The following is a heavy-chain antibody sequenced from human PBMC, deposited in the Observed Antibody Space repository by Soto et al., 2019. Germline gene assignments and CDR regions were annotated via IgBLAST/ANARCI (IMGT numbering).Heavy chain of an antibody. CDR2: IYYSGST. V-gene: IGHV4-59*01. J-gene: IGHJ6*02. CDR3: GRGGYEEGYYYYYSGMDV. CDR1: GGSISSYY. D-gene: IGHD6-13*01. Sequence: PSETLSLTCTVSGGSISSYYWSWIRQPPGKGLEWIGYIYYSGSTNYNPSLKSRVTISVDTSKNQFSLKLSSVTAADTAVYYCGRGGYEEGYYYYYSGMDVWGQGTTVTVSS.